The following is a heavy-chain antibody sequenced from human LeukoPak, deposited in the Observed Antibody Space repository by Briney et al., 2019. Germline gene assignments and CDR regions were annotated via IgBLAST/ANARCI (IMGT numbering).Heavy chain of an antibody. D-gene: IGHD4-17*01. V-gene: IGHV6-1*01. Sequence: SQTLSLTCAISGDSVSSNSAAWTWIRQSPSRGLEWLGRTYYRSKWFHDYALSVKSRVTINPDTSKNQFSLRLNSVTAADTAVYYCARHGVYGDCLFDYWGQGTLVTVSS. CDR2: TYYRSKWFH. CDR1: GDSVSSNSAA. CDR3: ARHGVYGDCLFDY. J-gene: IGHJ4*02.